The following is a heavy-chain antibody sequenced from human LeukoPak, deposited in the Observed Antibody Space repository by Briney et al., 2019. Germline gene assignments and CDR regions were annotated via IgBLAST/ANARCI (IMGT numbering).Heavy chain of an antibody. J-gene: IGHJ3*02. CDR1: GYTFTNYG. Sequence: AASVKVSCKASGYTFTNYGISWVRQAPGQGLEWMGWISPYNGNTDYAQNLQGRVTMTADTSTTTAYMELRSLTSDDTALYYCAIAGGWAREDYKADAFDIWGQGTMVTVSS. D-gene: IGHD6-19*01. CDR3: AIAGGWAREDYKADAFDI. V-gene: IGHV1-18*01. CDR2: ISPYNGNT.